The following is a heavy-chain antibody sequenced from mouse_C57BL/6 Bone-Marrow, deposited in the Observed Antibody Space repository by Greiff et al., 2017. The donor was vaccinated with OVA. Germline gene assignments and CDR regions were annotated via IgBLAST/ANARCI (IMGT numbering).Heavy chain of an antibody. Sequence: EVKLQESGPVLVKPGASVKMSCKASGYTFTDYYMNWVKQSHGKSLEWIGVINPYNGGTSYNQKFKGKATLTVDKSSSTAYMELNSLTSEDSAVYYCARLLRFFFAYWGQGTLVTVSA. V-gene: IGHV1-19*01. D-gene: IGHD1-1*01. CDR2: INPYNGGT. J-gene: IGHJ3*01. CDR1: GYTFTDYY. CDR3: ARLLRFFFAY.